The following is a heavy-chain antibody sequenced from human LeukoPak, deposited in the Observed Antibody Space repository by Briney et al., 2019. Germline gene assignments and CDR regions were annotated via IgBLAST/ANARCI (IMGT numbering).Heavy chain of an antibody. V-gene: IGHV4-39*01. D-gene: IGHD3-9*01. J-gene: IGHJ2*01. CDR1: GGSISSGSYC. Sequence: SETLSLTCTVSGGSISSGSYCWGWIRQPPGKGLEWIGSMYYSGSTYNNPSLKSRVTISVNTSKNQFYLKMNSVTAADTAVYYCARNPPTIFGHFDLWGRGTLVTVSS. CDR2: MYYSGST. CDR3: ARNPPTIFGHFDL.